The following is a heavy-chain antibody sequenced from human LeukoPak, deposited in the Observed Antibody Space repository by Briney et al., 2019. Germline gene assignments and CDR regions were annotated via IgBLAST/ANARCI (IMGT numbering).Heavy chain of an antibody. D-gene: IGHD3-22*01. V-gene: IGHV7-4-1*02. CDR3: ARDPRYYYDSSGSRLDY. CDR1: GYTFTSYY. Sequence: ASVKVSCKASGYTFTSYYMHWVRQAPGQGLEWMGWINTNTGNPTYAQGFTGRFVFSLDTSVSTAYLQISSLKAEDTAVYYCARDPRYYYDSSGSRLDYWGQGTLVTVSS. J-gene: IGHJ4*02. CDR2: INTNTGNP.